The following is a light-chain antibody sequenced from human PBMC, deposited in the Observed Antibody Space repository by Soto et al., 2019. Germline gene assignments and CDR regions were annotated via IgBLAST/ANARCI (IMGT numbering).Light chain of an antibody. CDR3: SSYAGTYFL. CDR2: DVT. J-gene: IGLJ1*01. V-gene: IGLV2-11*01. CDR1: SSDVGNYNY. Sequence: QSALTQPRSVSGSPGQSVTISCTGTSSDVGNYNYVSWYQQHPGKAPKLMIYDVTKRPSGVPDRFSGSKSGNTASLTISGLQAEDDADYYCSSYAGTYFLFGTGTKLTVL.